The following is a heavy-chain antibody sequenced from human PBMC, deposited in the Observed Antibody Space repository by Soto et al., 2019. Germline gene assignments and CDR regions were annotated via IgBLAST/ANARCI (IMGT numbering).Heavy chain of an antibody. CDR2: ISPGSRYP. Sequence: LRLSCAGSGFTLGDSYMSWIRQAPGKGLEWLSYISPGSRYPAYADSVKGRFTISRDNARRSLFLQMTSLTAEDTAMYYCVRGGGGGLFDPWGQGTMVTVSS. V-gene: IGHV3-11*06. J-gene: IGHJ5*02. CDR1: GFTLGDSY. D-gene: IGHD2-15*01. CDR3: VRGGGGGLFDP.